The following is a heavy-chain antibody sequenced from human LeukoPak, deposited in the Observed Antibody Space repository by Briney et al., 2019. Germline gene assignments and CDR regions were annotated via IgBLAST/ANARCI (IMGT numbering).Heavy chain of an antibody. CDR1: GFNFRDYG. CDR3: AKDLDGSGMYGGTDS. V-gene: IGHV3-23*01. CDR2: ITASARTT. Sequence: GESLRLSCEASGFNFRDYGMNWVRQAPGKGLEWVSGITASARTTYYADSVKGRFTIYSDNSKNTLSLQMSSLRAEDTAVYYCAKDLDGSGMYGGTDSWGQGTPVTVSS. D-gene: IGHD6-19*01. J-gene: IGHJ4*02.